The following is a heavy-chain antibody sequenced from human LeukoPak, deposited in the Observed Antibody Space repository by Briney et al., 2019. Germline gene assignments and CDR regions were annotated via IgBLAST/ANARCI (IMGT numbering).Heavy chain of an antibody. CDR2: IIAYNGNT. Sequence: ASVKVSCKASGYTFTSYGISWVRQAPGQGLEWMGWIIAYNGNTNYAQEFQGRVTITRDTSPSTAYMELSSLRSEDMAVYYCARARYETRIWPKSRYDYYHYMDVWGKGTTVTVSS. D-gene: IGHD3-3*01. J-gene: IGHJ6*03. V-gene: IGHV1-18*03. CDR1: GYTFTSYG. CDR3: ARARYETRIWPKSRYDYYHYMDV.